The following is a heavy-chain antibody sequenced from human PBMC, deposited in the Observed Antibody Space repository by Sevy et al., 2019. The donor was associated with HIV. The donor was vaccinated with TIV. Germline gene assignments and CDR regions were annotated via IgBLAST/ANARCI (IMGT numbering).Heavy chain of an antibody. CDR2: AYYNGGT. CDR1: GGSLDVFG. D-gene: IGHD7-27*01. CDR3: ARDNWGSIDY. V-gene: IGHV4-59*01. J-gene: IGHJ4*02. Sequence: SETLSLTCTVSGGSLDVFGWNWVRQPPGKGLEWIGYAYYNGGTNYNPSLKSRLTIPVGTSARQFSLHLNSVTAADTAIYYCARDNWGSIDYWGQGILVTVSS.